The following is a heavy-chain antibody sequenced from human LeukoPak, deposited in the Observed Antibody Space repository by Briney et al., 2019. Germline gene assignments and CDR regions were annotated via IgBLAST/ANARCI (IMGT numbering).Heavy chain of an antibody. D-gene: IGHD3-10*01. V-gene: IGHV3-7*01. Sequence: GGSLRLSCAASGFTFSRYWMSWVRQAPGKGLEWVANIKQDGSEKYYVDSVRGRFTISGDNAKNSLYLQMNSLRAEDTAVYYCARDYGYWGQGTLVTVSS. CDR3: ARDYGY. J-gene: IGHJ4*02. CDR1: GFTFSRYW. CDR2: IKQDGSEK.